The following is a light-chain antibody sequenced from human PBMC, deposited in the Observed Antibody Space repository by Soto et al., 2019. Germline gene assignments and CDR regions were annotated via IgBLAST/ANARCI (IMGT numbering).Light chain of an antibody. CDR3: QQYGISPT. J-gene: IGKJ1*01. V-gene: IGKV3-20*01. CDR1: QSVRSNL. Sequence: VLTQSPGTLSLSQGERVTLSCRASQSVRSNLLAWYQQKPGQAPRLLIYGASTRASGIPDRFSGSGSGTQFTLTICSLQAEDFGVYYGQQYGISPTFALGTKVDIK. CDR2: GAS.